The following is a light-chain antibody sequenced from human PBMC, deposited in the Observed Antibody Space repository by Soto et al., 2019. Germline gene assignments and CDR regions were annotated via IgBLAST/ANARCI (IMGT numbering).Light chain of an antibody. Sequence: DIQLTQSPSFLSASVGDRVTITCRASQGISSYLAWYQQKPGKAPKLLIYAASTLQSGVPSRFSGSGSGTEFTLTINRLEPEDSAVYYCQQYGSSPPYTFGQGTKVEI. CDR3: QQYGSSPPYT. J-gene: IGKJ2*01. V-gene: IGKV1-9*01. CDR1: QGISSY. CDR2: AAS.